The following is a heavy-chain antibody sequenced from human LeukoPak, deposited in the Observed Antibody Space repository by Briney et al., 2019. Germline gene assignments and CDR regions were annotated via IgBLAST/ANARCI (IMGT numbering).Heavy chain of an antibody. V-gene: IGHV1-18*01. CDR3: ARARYDFWSGYPEA. CDR2: ISAYNGNT. J-gene: IGHJ4*02. D-gene: IGHD3-3*01. Sequence: ASVKVSCKASGYTFTSYGISWVRQAPGQGLEWMGWISAYNGNTNYAQKLQGRVTMTTDTSTSTAYMELSSLRSEDTAVYYCARARYDFWSGYPEAWGQGTLVTVSS. CDR1: GYTFTSYG.